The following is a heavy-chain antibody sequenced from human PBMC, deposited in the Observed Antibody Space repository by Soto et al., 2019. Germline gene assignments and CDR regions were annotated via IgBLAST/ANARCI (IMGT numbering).Heavy chain of an antibody. CDR3: ARQTEPFSLIVVVTLDY. V-gene: IGHV4-39*01. D-gene: IGHD3-22*01. CDR1: GGSISSSSYY. Sequence: LSLTCTVSGGSISSSSYYWGWIRQPPGKGLEWIGSIFYSGSTYYNPSLESRVTISVDTSKNQFSLKLRSVTAADTAVYYCARQTEPFSLIVVVTLDYWGQGALVTVSS. J-gene: IGHJ4*02. CDR2: IFYSGST.